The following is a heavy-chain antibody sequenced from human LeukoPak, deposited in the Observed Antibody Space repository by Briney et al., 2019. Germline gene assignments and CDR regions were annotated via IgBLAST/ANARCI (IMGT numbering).Heavy chain of an antibody. CDR2: INHSGST. Sequence: PSETVSLTCDVYGGSFSGYYWSWIRQPPGKGLEWIGEINHSGSTNYNPSLKSRVTISVDTSKNQFSLKLSSVTAADTAVYYCARGYDSSGYYSYFDYWGQGTLVTVSS. J-gene: IGHJ4*02. CDR1: GGSFSGYY. CDR3: ARGYDSSGYYSYFDY. D-gene: IGHD3-22*01. V-gene: IGHV4-34*01.